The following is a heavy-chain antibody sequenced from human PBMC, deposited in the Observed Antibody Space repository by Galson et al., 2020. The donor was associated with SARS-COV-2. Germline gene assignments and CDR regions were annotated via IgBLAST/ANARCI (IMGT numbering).Heavy chain of an antibody. CDR1: QYTFSSTW. CDR2: IKSNTDGGTT. J-gene: IGHJ3*01. D-gene: IGHD2-2*01. V-gene: IGHV3-15*01. CDR3: TTELYCSSTTCPNAFKF. Sequence: GGSLRLSCAVSQYTFSSTWMSWVRQAPGKGLEWVGRIKSNTDGGTTDYAAPVKGRFTISRDDSRNTVFLQMNSLKTEDTAVYYCTTELYCSSTTCPNAFKFWGQGTRVTVSS.